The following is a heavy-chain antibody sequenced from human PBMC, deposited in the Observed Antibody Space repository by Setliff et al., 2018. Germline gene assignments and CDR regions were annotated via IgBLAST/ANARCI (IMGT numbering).Heavy chain of an antibody. CDR3: ARAPSVELVTIRTNSWFTY. CDR2: ISVYNGDT. V-gene: IGHV1-18*01. CDR1: GYTFRNYA. D-gene: IGHD5-18*01. Sequence: GPSVKVSCRASGYTFRNYAFAWVRQAPGQGLEWVGWISVYNGDTNYVQKFQGRVTLTTDTSTSTAYMELRSLTSDDSAFYYCARAPSVELVTIRTNSWFTYWGQGTLVTVSS. J-gene: IGHJ4*02.